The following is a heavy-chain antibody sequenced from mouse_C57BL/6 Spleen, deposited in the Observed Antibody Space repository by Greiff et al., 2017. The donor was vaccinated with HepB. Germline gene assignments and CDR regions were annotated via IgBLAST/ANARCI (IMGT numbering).Heavy chain of an antibody. J-gene: IGHJ2*01. V-gene: IGHV1-82*01. CDR3: ARWLLPLWYFDY. CDR1: GYAFSSSW. Sequence: QVQLQQSGPELVKPGASVKISCKASGYAFSSSWMNWVKQRPGKGLEWIGRIYPGDGDTNYNGKFKGKATLTADKSSSTAYMQLSSLTSEDSAVYFCARWLLPLWYFDYWGQGTTLTVSS. CDR2: IYPGDGDT. D-gene: IGHD2-3*01.